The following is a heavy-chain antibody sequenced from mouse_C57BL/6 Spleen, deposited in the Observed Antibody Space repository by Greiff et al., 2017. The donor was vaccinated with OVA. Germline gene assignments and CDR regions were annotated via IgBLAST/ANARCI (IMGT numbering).Heavy chain of an antibody. CDR2: IYPGGGYT. V-gene: IGHV1-63*01. D-gene: IGHD2-3*01. Sequence: QVQLQQSGAELVRPGTSVKMSCKASGYTFTNYWIGWAKQRPGHGLEWIGDIYPGGGYTNYNEKFKGKATLTADKSYSTAYMQFSSLTSEVSAIYSCARGYAYYPFAYWGPGTLVTVSA. CDR3: ARGYAYYPFAY. J-gene: IGHJ3*01. CDR1: GYTFTNYW.